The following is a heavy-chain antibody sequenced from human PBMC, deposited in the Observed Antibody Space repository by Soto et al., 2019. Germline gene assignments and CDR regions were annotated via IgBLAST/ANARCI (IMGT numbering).Heavy chain of an antibody. V-gene: IGHV4-39*01. J-gene: IGHJ4*01. CDR2: VYYRGRS. D-gene: IGHD4-4*01. CDR3: VSQRTTVINQSYFDD. Sequence: SETLSLTCTVSGGSVTNSSYYWGWIRQSPGKGLEWIGSVYYRGRSYSKSSVKSRVTISVDTSKNQFSLNLNSVTASDTAVYLCVSQRTTVINQSYFDDCGPGASVTVSS. CDR1: GGSVTNSSYY.